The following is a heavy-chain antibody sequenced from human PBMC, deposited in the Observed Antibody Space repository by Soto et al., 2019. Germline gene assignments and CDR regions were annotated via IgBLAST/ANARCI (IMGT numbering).Heavy chain of an antibody. CDR1: GFTFSSYS. J-gene: IGHJ4*02. Sequence: GVSLSLSWRASGFTFSSYSMNWVRQAPGKGLEWVSSISSSSSYIYYADSVKGRFTISRGNAKNSLYLQTNSLRAEDTAVYYCARDFYYYDSSGYSDFWGQGTLVTVFS. D-gene: IGHD3-22*01. CDR3: ARDFYYYDSSGYSDF. CDR2: ISSSSSYI. V-gene: IGHV3-21*01.